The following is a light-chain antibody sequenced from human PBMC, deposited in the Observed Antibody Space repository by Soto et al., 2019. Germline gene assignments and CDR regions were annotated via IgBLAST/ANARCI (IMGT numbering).Light chain of an antibody. J-gene: IGKJ4*01. V-gene: IGKV3-20*01. Sequence: FVLTQFPGTLSLSPGERATLSCRASQSVYNNYIAWYQQSPGQAPRVLIYGASTRATGTPDRFSGSGSGTDFTLTISRLEPEDFAVYYCQQYDSSPLTFGGGTKVAIK. CDR3: QQYDSSPLT. CDR2: GAS. CDR1: QSVYNNY.